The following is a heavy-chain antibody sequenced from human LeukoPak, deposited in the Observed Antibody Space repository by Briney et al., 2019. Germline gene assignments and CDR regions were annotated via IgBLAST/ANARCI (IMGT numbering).Heavy chain of an antibody. CDR2: ITADGSGA. J-gene: IGHJ4*02. V-gene: IGHV3-74*01. CDR1: GFTFSGSW. D-gene: IGHD2-21*02. CDR3: ARFLMVTAGDY. Sequence: GGSQRLSCAASGFTFSGSWMHWVRQAPGKGLVWVSRITADGSGATYADFVKGRFTISRDNAKNTVYLQMNGLRDEDTAVYYCARFLMVTAGDYWGQGTPVTVSS.